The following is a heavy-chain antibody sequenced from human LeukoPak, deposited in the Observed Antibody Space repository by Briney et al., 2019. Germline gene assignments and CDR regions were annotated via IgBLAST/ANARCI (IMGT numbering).Heavy chain of an antibody. Sequence: PGGSLRLSCAASGFTFSSYAMHWVRQAPGKGLEWVSGISWHSGRIAYADSVRGRFTISRDNAKNSLSLQMNSLRDEDTAVYYCAKDAYGGATFFYYMDVWGKGTTVTVSS. CDR1: GFTFSSYA. CDR3: AKDAYGGATFFYYMDV. V-gene: IGHV3-9*01. D-gene: IGHD2/OR15-2a*01. J-gene: IGHJ6*03. CDR2: ISWHSGRI.